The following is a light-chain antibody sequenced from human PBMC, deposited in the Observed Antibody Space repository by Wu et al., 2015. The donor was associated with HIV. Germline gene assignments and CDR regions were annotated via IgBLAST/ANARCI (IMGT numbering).Light chain of an antibody. Sequence: EVVMTQSPATLSVSPGESATLSCRASQSVSSNIAWYQQKPGQAPRLFIYGTSTRATGIPARFSGSGSGTEFTLNISSTQSEDFGVYYCQQYNKWPQTFGQGTKVDI. CDR2: GTS. J-gene: IGKJ1*01. CDR3: QQYNKWPQT. CDR1: QSVSSN. V-gene: IGKV3-15*01.